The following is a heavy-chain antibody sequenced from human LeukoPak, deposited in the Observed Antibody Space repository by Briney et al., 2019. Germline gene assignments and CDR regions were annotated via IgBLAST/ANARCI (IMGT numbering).Heavy chain of an antibody. CDR2: INSDGSST. J-gene: IGHJ6*04. CDR1: GFIFSSYW. Sequence: GGALRLSCAASGFIFSSYWMHWVRQAPGKGLVWVSRINSDGSSTSYADSVKGRFTISRDNAKNTLYLQMNSLRAEDTAVYYCAELGITMIGGVWGKGTTVTTSS. V-gene: IGHV3-74*01. CDR3: AELGITMIGGV. D-gene: IGHD3-10*02.